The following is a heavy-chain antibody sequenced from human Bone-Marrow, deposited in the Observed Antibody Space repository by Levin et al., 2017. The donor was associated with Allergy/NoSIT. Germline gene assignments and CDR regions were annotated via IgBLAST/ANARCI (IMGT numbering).Heavy chain of an antibody. Sequence: HTGGSLRLSCAGSGITLSGHDISWARQAPGKGLEWLSYISGLTDATYHADSVKGRFTISRDKSKDTVSLQMNSLRVEDTAVYYCARGHWDIWGQGTLVTVSP. CDR2: ISGLTDAT. J-gene: IGHJ4*02. CDR3: ARGHWDI. CDR1: GITLSGHD. D-gene: IGHD5-12*01. V-gene: IGHV3-23*01.